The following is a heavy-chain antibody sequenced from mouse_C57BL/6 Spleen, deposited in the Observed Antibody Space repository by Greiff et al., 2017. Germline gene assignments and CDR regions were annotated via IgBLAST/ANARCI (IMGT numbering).Heavy chain of an antibody. V-gene: IGHV1-4*01. D-gene: IGHD1-1*01. Sequence: QVQLQQSGAELARPGASVKMSCKASGYTFTSYTMHWVKQRPGQGLEWIGYINPSSGYTKYNQKFKDKATLTADKSSSTAYMQLSSLTSEDSAVYYCARLGDYGSSYSYFDVWGTGTTVTVSS. CDR3: ARLGDYGSSYSYFDV. CDR1: GYTFTSYT. CDR2: INPSSGYT. J-gene: IGHJ1*03.